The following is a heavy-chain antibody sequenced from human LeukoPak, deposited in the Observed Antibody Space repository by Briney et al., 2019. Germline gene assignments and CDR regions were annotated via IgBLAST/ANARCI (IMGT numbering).Heavy chain of an antibody. CDR2: INHSGST. J-gene: IGHJ6*03. D-gene: IGHD2-2*01. V-gene: IGHV4-34*01. Sequence: SATLSLTGAVYGGSFSGYYWSWIRPPRGKGLEWIGEINHSGSTNYNPSLKSRVTISVDTSKNQFYLKLSSLTAADTAVYYCARGPNQVVPAASYYMDVWGKGTTVTVSS. CDR1: GGSFSGYY. CDR3: ARGPNQVVPAASYYMDV.